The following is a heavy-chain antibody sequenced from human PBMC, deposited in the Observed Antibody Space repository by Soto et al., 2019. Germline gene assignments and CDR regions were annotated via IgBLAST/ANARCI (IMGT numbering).Heavy chain of an antibody. D-gene: IGHD2-15*01. V-gene: IGHV1-69*13. Sequence: GSSVNVSRKSSGGTFSSYAISWVRQAPGQGLEWMGWIIPFFCTAHYAQKFQGRVTITADESTRTDYKELSRLRSEDTAVYDCAKGATVCSGGNCGPDRRDYYYGMDVWGQGTTVTVSS. CDR3: AKGATVCSGGNCGPDRRDYYYGMDV. CDR1: GGTFSSYA. CDR2: IIPFFCTA. J-gene: IGHJ6*02.